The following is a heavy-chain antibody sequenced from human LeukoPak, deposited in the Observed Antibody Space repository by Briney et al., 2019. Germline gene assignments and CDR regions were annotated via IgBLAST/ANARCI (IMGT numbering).Heavy chain of an antibody. J-gene: IGHJ6*02. CDR3: ARIHALYSGSYYEDYYYGMDV. CDR1: GFTFSSYS. V-gene: IGHV3-21*01. CDR2: ISSSSSYI. Sequence: PGGSLRLSCAASGFTFSSYSMNWVRQAPGKGLEWVSSISSSSSYIYYADSVKGRFTISRDNAKNSLYLQMNSLRAEDTAVYYCARIHALYSGSYYEDYYYGMDVWGQGTTVTVSS. D-gene: IGHD1-26*01.